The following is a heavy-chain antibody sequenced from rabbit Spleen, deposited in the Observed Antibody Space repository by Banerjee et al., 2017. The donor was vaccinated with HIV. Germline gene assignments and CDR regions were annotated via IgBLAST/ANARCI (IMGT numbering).Heavy chain of an antibody. Sequence: QLKETGGGLVQPGGSLTLSCTASGIDFTNYGITWVRQAPGKGLEWIGYIDPVFSYTYYAPWGNGRFTISSHNAQNTLYLQLNSLTAADTATYFCARTTSAAYDLWGQGTLVTVS. CDR2: IDPVFSYT. D-gene: IGHD6-1*01. CDR1: GIDFTNYG. V-gene: IGHV1S7*01. J-gene: IGHJ4*01. CDR3: ARTTSAAYDL.